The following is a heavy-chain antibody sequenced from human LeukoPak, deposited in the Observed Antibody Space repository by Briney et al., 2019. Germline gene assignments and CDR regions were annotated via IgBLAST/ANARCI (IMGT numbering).Heavy chain of an antibody. CDR2: VYNSGT. Sequence: PSETLSLTCTVSGGSLRNFYWSWIRQPPRKGLEWIGYVYNSGTNYNPSLKSRVTISMDTSKNQFSLNLNSVTAADTAVCYCARDYVGKFDCWGQGTLVTVSS. J-gene: IGHJ4*02. D-gene: IGHD4-23*01. V-gene: IGHV4-59*01. CDR3: ARDYVGKFDC. CDR1: GGSLRNFY.